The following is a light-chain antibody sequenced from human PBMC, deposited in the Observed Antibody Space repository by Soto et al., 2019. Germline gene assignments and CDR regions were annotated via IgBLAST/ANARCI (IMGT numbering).Light chain of an antibody. CDR2: DAS. V-gene: IGKV1-5*01. CDR3: QHYNSYLGT. J-gene: IGKJ2*01. CDR1: QSIGRL. Sequence: DIHLTQSPSTLSASAGDRVTITCRASQSIGRLLAWYQQRPGKAPQLLILDASTLESGVPPRFSGSGSGTEFTLTITCLQPEDFATYYCQHYNSYLGTFGQGTK.